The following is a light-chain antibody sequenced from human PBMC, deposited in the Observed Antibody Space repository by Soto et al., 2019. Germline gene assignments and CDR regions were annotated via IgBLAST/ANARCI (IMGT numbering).Light chain of an antibody. J-gene: IGKJ1*01. Sequence: EIVMTQSPATLSVSPGERATLSCRASQSVSRNLAWYQQKPGQAPRLLIYGASSRATGIPDRFSGSGSGTDFTLTISRLEPEDFAVYHCQQYGSSPWTFGQGTKVDI. CDR1: QSVSRN. CDR2: GAS. CDR3: QQYGSSPWT. V-gene: IGKV3-20*01.